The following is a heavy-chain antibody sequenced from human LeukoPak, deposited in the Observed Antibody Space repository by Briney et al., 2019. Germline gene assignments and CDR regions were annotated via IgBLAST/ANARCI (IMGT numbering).Heavy chain of an antibody. D-gene: IGHD3-3*01. CDR2: IYWNDDK. J-gene: IGHJ3*02. Sequence: ESGPTLVNPTQTLTLTCTFSGFSLSTSGVGVGWIRQPPGKALEWLALIYWNDDKRYSPSLKSRLTITKDASKNQVVLTITNMDPVDTATYYCAHSLSDNYDFWSGYYLGDAFDIWGQGTMVTVSS. CDR3: AHSLSDNYDFWSGYYLGDAFDI. V-gene: IGHV2-5*01. CDR1: GFSLSTSGVG.